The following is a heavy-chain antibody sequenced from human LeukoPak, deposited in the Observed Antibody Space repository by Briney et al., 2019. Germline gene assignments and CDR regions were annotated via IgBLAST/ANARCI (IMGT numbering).Heavy chain of an antibody. J-gene: IGHJ4*02. CDR2: IHYSGST. Sequence: SETLSLTCTVSGGSISSFYWSWIRQPPGKGLEWIGYIHYSGSTNYNPSLKSRVTISVDTSKNQFSLKLSSVTAADTAVYYCARHTFFEYWGQGTLVTVSS. CDR3: ARHTFFEY. D-gene: IGHD2-2*02. V-gene: IGHV4-59*01. CDR1: GGSISSFY.